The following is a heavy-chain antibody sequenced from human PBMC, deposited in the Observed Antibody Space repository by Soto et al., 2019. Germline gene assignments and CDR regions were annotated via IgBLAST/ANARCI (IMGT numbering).Heavy chain of an antibody. D-gene: IGHD6-19*01. V-gene: IGHV1-3*01. CDR2: INGGNGNT. CDR1: GYIFTAYV. Sequence: QVQLVQSGAEVKKPGASVKVSCKASGYIFTAYVMHWVRQAPGQRLESMGWINGGNGNTKYSQKFQDRVTITRDISASTAYMELSSLRSEDTAVYYCAVMLWGIAVAGTADMDVWGKGTTVTVSS. CDR3: AVMLWGIAVAGTADMDV. J-gene: IGHJ6*03.